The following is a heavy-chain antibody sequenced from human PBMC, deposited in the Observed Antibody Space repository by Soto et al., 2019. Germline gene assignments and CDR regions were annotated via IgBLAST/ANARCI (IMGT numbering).Heavy chain of an antibody. D-gene: IGHD2-2*01. CDR3: ARLGVLVPAAMMAYYYYGMDV. J-gene: IGHJ6*02. Sequence: QVQLVQSGAEVKKPGASVKVSCKASGYTFTSYGISWVRQAPGQGLEWMGWISAYNGNTNYAQKLQGRVTMTTDTSTSTAYMELRSLRSDDTAVYYCARLGVLVPAAMMAYYYYGMDVWGQGTTVTVSS. CDR1: GYTFTSYG. CDR2: ISAYNGNT. V-gene: IGHV1-18*01.